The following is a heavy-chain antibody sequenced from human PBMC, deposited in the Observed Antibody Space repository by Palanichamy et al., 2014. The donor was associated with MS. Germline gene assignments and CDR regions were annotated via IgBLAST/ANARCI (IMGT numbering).Heavy chain of an antibody. J-gene: IGHJ4*02. V-gene: IGHV4-39*01. CDR1: GGSISRSTYY. Sequence: QLQLQESGPALVKPSETLSLTCTVSGGSISRSTYYWGWIRQPPGKGLEWIGSIYYSGSSYYNPSLKSRVTISVDTSKNQFSLKLSSVTAADTAVYYCARLSTMIVGDIDYWGQGTPVTVSS. D-gene: IGHD3-22*01. CDR3: ARLSTMIVGDIDY. CDR2: IYYSGSS.